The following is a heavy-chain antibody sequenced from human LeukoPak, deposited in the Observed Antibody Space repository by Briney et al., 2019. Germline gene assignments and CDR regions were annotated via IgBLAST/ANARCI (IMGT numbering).Heavy chain of an antibody. CDR1: GYTFTSYG. Sequence: ASVKVSCKASGYTFTSYGISWVGQAPGQGLEWMGWISAYNGNTNYAQKLQGRVTMTTDTSISTAYMELSSLRSEDTAVYYCARAGGYCGRISCPYYFDYWGQGSLVAVSS. V-gene: IGHV1-18*01. D-gene: IGHD2-15*01. CDR2: ISAYNGNT. CDR3: ARAGGYCGRISCPYYFDY. J-gene: IGHJ4*02.